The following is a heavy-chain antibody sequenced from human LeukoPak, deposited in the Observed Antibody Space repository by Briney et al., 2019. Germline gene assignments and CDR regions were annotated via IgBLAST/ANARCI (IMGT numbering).Heavy chain of an antibody. Sequence: GASVKVSCKASGYTFTSYGISWVRQAPGQGLEWMGWISAYNGNTNYAQKLQGRVTMTTDTSTSTAYMELRSLRSDDTAVYYCARANQLLLGDYYYYMDVWGKGTTVTVSS. CDR2: ISAYNGNT. J-gene: IGHJ6*03. V-gene: IGHV1-18*01. CDR3: ARANQLLLGDYYYYMDV. CDR1: GYTFTSYG. D-gene: IGHD2-2*01.